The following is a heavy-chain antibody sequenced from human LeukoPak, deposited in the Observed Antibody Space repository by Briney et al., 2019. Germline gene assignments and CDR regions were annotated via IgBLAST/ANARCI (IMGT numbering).Heavy chain of an antibody. CDR2: ISSSGSTI. CDR3: ASHPHYDILTTPDY. D-gene: IGHD3-9*01. CDR1: GFTFSDYY. V-gene: IGHV3-11*01. Sequence: GGSLRLSCAASGFTFSDYYMSWIRQAPGKGLEWVSYISSSGSTIYYADSVKGRFTISRDNAKNSLYLQMNSLRAEDTAVYYCASHPHYDILTTPDYWGQGTLVTVSS. J-gene: IGHJ4*02.